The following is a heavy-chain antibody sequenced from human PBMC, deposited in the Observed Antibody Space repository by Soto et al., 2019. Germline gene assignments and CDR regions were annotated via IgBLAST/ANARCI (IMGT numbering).Heavy chain of an antibody. J-gene: IGHJ4*02. D-gene: IGHD1-26*01. V-gene: IGHV3-30-3*01. CDR3: ARWEQPLFDY. Sequence: VKLVESGGGVVQPGRSLRLSCAASGFNVSAYTMHWVRQAPGKGLEWVAVISSDGNHKYYTDSVKGRFTISRDTSTNTLYLQMNSLRAEDTAVYYCARWEQPLFDYWGQGTLVTVSS. CDR1: GFNVSAYT. CDR2: ISSDGNHK.